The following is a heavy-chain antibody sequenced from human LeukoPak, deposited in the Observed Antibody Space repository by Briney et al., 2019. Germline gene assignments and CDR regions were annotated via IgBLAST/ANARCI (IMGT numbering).Heavy chain of an antibody. Sequence: PGGSLRLSCAASGLTFSSYWMHWVRQAPGKGLVWVSRINGGGSSTNYADSVKGRFTISRDNAKNTLYLQMNSLRGEDAAVYYCARGPSSNWGDFDYWGQGTLVIASS. CDR1: GLTFSSYW. D-gene: IGHD7-27*01. CDR2: INGGGSST. V-gene: IGHV3-74*01. CDR3: ARGPSSNWGDFDY. J-gene: IGHJ4*02.